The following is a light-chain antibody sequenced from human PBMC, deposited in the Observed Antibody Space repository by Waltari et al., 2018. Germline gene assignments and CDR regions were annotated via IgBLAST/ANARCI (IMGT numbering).Light chain of an antibody. Sequence: DIQMTKSPSSLSASVGDRVTITFRASQSIRSYVHWYQQKPGKAPKLLLYAASSLKSGVPARFSGSVAVTDLTLTISSLQPDDCATDDCQQSYSTPLTFGGGTKVEIK. CDR2: AAS. J-gene: IGKJ4*01. CDR3: QQSYSTPLT. CDR1: QSIRSY. V-gene: IGKV1-39*01.